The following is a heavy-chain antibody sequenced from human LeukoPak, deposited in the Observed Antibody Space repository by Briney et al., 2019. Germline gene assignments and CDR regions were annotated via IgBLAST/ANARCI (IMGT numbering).Heavy chain of an antibody. D-gene: IGHD4-11*01. V-gene: IGHV4-34*01. Sequence: PSETLSLTCAVYGGSFSGYYWSWIRQPPGKGLEWIGEINHSGSTNYNPSLKSRVTISVDTSKNQFSLKLSSVTAADTAVYYCARHSNYCFDYWGQGTLVTVSS. CDR3: ARHSNYCFDY. J-gene: IGHJ4*02. CDR1: GGSFSGYY. CDR2: INHSGST.